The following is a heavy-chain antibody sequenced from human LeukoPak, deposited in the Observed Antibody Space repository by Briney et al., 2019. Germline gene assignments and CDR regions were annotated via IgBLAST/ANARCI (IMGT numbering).Heavy chain of an antibody. D-gene: IGHD3-22*01. CDR1: GFTFSSYA. J-gene: IGHJ3*02. Sequence: GGSLRLSCAASGFTFSSYAMHWVRQAPGKGLEWVAVISYDGSNKYYADSVKGRFTISRDNSKNTLYLQMNSLRAEDTAVYYCARDLIGTMMVVPGDAFDIWGQGTMVTVSS. CDR2: ISYDGSNK. V-gene: IGHV3-30-3*01. CDR3: ARDLIGTMMVVPGDAFDI.